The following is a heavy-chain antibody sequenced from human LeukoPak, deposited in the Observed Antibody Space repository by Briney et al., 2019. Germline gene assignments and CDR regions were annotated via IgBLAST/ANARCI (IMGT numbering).Heavy chain of an antibody. V-gene: IGHV3-23*01. CDR1: GFTFSSYA. D-gene: IGHD3-22*01. CDR2: IRGSGGST. CDR3: AKADYDSSGWYFDY. Sequence: GGSLRLSCAVSGFTFSSYAMSWVRQAPGKGLEWVSAIRGSGGSTYYADSVKGRFTISRDNSKNTLYLQMNSLRAEDTAVYYCAKADYDSSGWYFDYWGQGTLVTVST. J-gene: IGHJ4*02.